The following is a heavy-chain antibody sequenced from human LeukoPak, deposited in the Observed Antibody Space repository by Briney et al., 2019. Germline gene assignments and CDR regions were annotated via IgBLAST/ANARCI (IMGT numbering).Heavy chain of an antibody. J-gene: IGHJ4*02. V-gene: IGHV4-4*07. D-gene: IGHD2-2*01. Sequence: SETLSLTCTVSGGSISSYYWSWIRQPAGKGLEWIGRIYTSGSTNYNPSLKSRVTMSVDTSKNQFSLKLSSVTAADTAVYYCAREEADCSSTSCYRLFDYWGQGTLVTVSS. CDR2: IYTSGST. CDR1: GGSISSYY. CDR3: AREEADCSSTSCYRLFDY.